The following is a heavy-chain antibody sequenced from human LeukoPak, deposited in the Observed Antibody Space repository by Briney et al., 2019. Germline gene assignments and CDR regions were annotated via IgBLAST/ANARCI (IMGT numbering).Heavy chain of an antibody. D-gene: IGHD3-22*01. V-gene: IGHV4-31*03. J-gene: IGHJ2*01. CDR2: IYYSGST. Sequence: SETLFLTCTVSGGSISSGGYYWSWIRQHPGKGLEWIGYIYYSGSTYYNPSLKSRVTISVDTSKNQFSLKLTSVTAADTAVYYCARGVTMIVVVIHDWYFDLWGRGTLVTVSS. CDR3: ARGVTMIVVVIHDWYFDL. CDR1: GGSISSGGYY.